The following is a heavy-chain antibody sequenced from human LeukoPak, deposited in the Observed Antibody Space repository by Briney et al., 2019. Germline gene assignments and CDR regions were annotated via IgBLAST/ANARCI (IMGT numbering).Heavy chain of an antibody. D-gene: IGHD6-19*01. V-gene: IGHV3-11*06. CDR1: GFTFSDYY. Sequence: PGGSLRLSCAASGFTFSDYYMSWIRQATGKGLEWVSYISSSSSYTNYADSVKGRFTISRDNAKNSLYLQMNSLRAEDTAVYYCVRDSPGGSGWPGHDAFDIWGQGTMVTVSS. CDR2: ISSSSSYT. J-gene: IGHJ3*02. CDR3: VRDSPGGSGWPGHDAFDI.